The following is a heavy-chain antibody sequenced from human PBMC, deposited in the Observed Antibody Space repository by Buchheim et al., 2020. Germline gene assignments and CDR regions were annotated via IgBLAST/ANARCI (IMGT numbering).Heavy chain of an antibody. Sequence: QVQLVQSGAEVKKPGASVKVSCKASGYTFTSYYMHRVRQAPGQGLEWMGIINPSGGSTSYAQKFQGRVTMTRDTSTSTVYMELSSLRSEDTAVYYCAGVGVRGTIFGVVIDTYYFDYWGQGTL. CDR2: INPSGGST. D-gene: IGHD3-3*01. V-gene: IGHV1-46*01. J-gene: IGHJ4*02. CDR3: AGVGVRGTIFGVVIDTYYFDY. CDR1: GYTFTSYY.